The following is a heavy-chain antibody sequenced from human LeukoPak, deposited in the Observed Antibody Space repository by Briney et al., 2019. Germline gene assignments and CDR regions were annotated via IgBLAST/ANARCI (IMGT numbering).Heavy chain of an antibody. CDR2: INPSGGST. CDR3: ARATKPPYYYDSSGYYTTRPLGY. Sequence: ASVKVSCKASGYTFTSYYIHWVRQAPGQGLEWMGIINPSGGSTSYAQKFQGRVTMTRDTSTSTVYMELSSLRSEDTAVYYCARATKPPYYYDSSGYYTTRPLGYWGQGTLVTVSS. J-gene: IGHJ4*02. D-gene: IGHD3-22*01. CDR1: GYTFTSYY. V-gene: IGHV1-46*01.